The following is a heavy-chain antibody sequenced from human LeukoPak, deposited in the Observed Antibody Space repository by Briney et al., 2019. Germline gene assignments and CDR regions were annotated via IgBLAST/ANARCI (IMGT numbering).Heavy chain of an antibody. CDR1: GFSLSTSGVG. V-gene: IGHV2-5*01. Sequence: SGPTLVNPTQTLTLTCTFAGFSLSTSGVGVGWIRQPQGKALEWLALIYWCDDKRYSPSMKSRLTITKDTSKNQVVLTMTNRDPVDTATYYCAHRGYSSSWWHFDYWGQGTLVTVSS. J-gene: IGHJ4*02. D-gene: IGHD6-13*01. CDR3: AHRGYSSSWWHFDY. CDR2: IYWCDDK.